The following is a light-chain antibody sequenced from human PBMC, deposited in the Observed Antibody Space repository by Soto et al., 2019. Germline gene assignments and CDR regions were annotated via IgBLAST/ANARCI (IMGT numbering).Light chain of an antibody. CDR3: FSHTSSRSRSTLYV. Sequence: QSVLTQPASMSGSPGQSITISCTGSSSDIGGYNYVSWYQQLPGKAPKLMIYDVSDRPSGVSNRFSGSKSGNTAPLTISELQAEDYADYYCFSHTSSRSRSTLYVFGTGTKVTVL. CDR2: DVS. J-gene: IGLJ1*01. CDR1: SSDIGGYNY. V-gene: IGLV2-14*01.